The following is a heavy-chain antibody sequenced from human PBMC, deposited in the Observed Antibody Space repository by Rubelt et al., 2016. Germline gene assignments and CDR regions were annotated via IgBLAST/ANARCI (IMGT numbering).Heavy chain of an antibody. Sequence: EVKLVESGGGLVKRGGSLRISCEGSGFTFSRYAIVWVRQAPGKGLEWVSYISGTGNTISDAASTKGRFTVSRDNVKNSGYLQMNSLRFEDTALYFWARRAEGMEHFDYWGQGTLVTVSS. J-gene: IGHJ4*01. V-gene: IGHV3-48*04. CDR1: GFTFSRYA. D-gene: IGHD1-1*01. CDR2: ISGTGNTI. CDR3: ARRAEGMEHFDY.